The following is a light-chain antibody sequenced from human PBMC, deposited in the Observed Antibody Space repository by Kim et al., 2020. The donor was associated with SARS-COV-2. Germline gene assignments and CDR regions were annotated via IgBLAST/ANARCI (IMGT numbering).Light chain of an antibody. CDR1: QSISNY. J-gene: IGKJ2*01. V-gene: IGKV1-39*01. Sequence: IQMTQSPSSLSASVGDRVTITCRASQSISNYLNWYQQRPGKAPRVLIYAASILQSGVPSRFSGSGSGTDFTLTISSLQPEDFATYYCQQSYSYFPEYTFGQGTKLEI. CDR2: AAS. CDR3: QQSYSYFPEYT.